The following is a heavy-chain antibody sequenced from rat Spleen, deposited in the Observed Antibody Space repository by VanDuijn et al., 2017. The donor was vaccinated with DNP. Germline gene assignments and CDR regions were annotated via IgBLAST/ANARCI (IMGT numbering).Heavy chain of an antibody. D-gene: IGHD1-2*01. J-gene: IGHJ2*01. V-gene: IGHV5-31*01. CDR1: GFIFSNFW. CDR2: ISSAGDNT. Sequence: EVQLVESGGGPVQPGRSLKLSCIASGFIFSNFWMTWIRQAPGKGLEWVASISSAGDNTYYSDSVKGRFSLSRDNAKSTLYLQVNSLRSEDTATYYCATGEQRRWGQGVMVTVSS. CDR3: ATGEQRR.